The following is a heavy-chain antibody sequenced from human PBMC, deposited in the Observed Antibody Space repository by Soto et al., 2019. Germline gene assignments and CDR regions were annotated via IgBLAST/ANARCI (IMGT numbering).Heavy chain of an antibody. Sequence: QVQLVESGGRLVKPGGSLRLSCAASGFSFGDYYMSWIRQAPGKGLEWISFISSSASYRDYADSVRGRFTISRDNVNNSLYLQMNSLTVEDMAVYYCVKDGGDSGSSIAVNWGRGTLVTVSS. CDR3: VKDGGDSGSSIAVN. CDR2: ISSSASYR. J-gene: IGHJ4*02. CDR1: GFSFGDYY. V-gene: IGHV3-11*06. D-gene: IGHD1-26*01.